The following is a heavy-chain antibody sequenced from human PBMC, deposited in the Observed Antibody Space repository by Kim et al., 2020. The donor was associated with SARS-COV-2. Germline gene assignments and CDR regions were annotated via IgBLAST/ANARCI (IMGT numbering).Heavy chain of an antibody. D-gene: IGHD3-22*01. J-gene: IGHJ5*02. Sequence: SETLSLTCSVSAGYIDGNYWSWIRQPPGKGLEWIGHIDDSGNTDYSPSLGSRVTLSVDTSKSQFSMRLTSVTPADTAMYYCARGATLIFAWGQGTLVTVS. CDR1: AGYIDGNY. CDR3: ARGATLIFA. V-gene: IGHV4-59*01. CDR2: IDDSGNT.